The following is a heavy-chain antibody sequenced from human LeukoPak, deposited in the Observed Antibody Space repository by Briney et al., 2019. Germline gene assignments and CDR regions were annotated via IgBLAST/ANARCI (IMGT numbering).Heavy chain of an antibody. CDR1: GFTFSSYW. CDR3: ARAAVYTSSWFIFDH. Sequence: GGSLRLSCAASGFTFSSYWMSWVRQAPGKGLEWVANIKQDGSERYYVDSVKGRFTISRDNSKNTLYLQMNSLRADDTAVYYCARAAVYTSSWFIFDHWGQGALVTVSS. J-gene: IGHJ4*02. V-gene: IGHV3-7*01. D-gene: IGHD6-13*01. CDR2: IKQDGSER.